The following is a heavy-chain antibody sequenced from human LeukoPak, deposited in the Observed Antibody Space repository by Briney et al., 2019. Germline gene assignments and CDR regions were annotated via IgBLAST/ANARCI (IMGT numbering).Heavy chain of an antibody. CDR2: INPNSGGT. CDR3: ARGNDFWSGLNWFDP. D-gene: IGHD3-3*01. V-gene: IGHV1-2*02. CDR1: GYTFTLYY. J-gene: IGHJ5*02. Sequence: TSVKVSCKATGYTFTLYYMHWVRQAPGQGLEWMGCINPNSGGTNYAQKFQGRVTMTRDTSISTPYMELSRLTSDDTAVYYCARGNDFWSGLNWFDPWGQGTLVTVSS.